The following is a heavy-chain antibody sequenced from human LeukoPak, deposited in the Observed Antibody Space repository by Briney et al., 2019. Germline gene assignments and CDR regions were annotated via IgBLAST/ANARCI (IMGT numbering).Heavy chain of an antibody. CDR1: GFTFDDYA. J-gene: IGHJ4*02. D-gene: IGHD6-25*01. Sequence: GGSLRLPCAASGFTFDDYAMHWVRQAPGKGLEWVSGISWNSGSIGYADSVKGRFTISRDNAKNSLYLQMNSLRAEDTALYYCAKGRLLDYWGQGTLVTVSS. V-gene: IGHV3-9*01. CDR2: ISWNSGSI. CDR3: AKGRLLDY.